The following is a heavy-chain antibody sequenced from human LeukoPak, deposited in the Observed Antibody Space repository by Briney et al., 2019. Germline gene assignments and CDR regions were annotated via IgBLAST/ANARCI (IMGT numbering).Heavy chain of an antibody. CDR3: ARDQGNYDILTGYYNGY. D-gene: IGHD3-9*01. V-gene: IGHV3-21*01. CDR1: GFTFSSYS. J-gene: IGHJ4*02. CDR2: ISSSSSYI. Sequence: GGSLRLSCAASGFTFSSYSMNWVRQAPGKGLEWVSSISSSSSYIYYADSVKGRFTISRDNAKNSLYLQMNSLRAEDTAVYYCARDQGNYDILTGYYNGYWGQGTLVTVSS.